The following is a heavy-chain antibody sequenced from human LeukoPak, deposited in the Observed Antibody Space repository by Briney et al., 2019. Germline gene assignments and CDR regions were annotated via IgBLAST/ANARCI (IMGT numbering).Heavy chain of an antibody. Sequence: PGGSLRLSCVATGFTFSDFGMLWVRQAPDKGLEWVAFIQYDSSKTPYEDSVKGRFTISRDNSKNTVYLQMNSLRTEDIGVYYCATRSSWLPEANYWGQGTLVIVSS. D-gene: IGHD5-18*01. J-gene: IGHJ4*02. V-gene: IGHV3-30*02. CDR1: GFTFSDFG. CDR3: ATRSSWLPEANY. CDR2: IQYDSSKT.